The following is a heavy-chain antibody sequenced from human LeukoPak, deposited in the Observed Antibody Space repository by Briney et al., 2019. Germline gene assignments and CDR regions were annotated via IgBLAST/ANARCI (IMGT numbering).Heavy chain of an antibody. CDR1: GFTFSSYG. CDR2: IWYDGSNK. J-gene: IGHJ4*02. D-gene: IGHD3-22*01. Sequence: PGRSRRLSCAASGFTFSSYGMHWVRQAPGKGLEWVAVIWYDGSNKYYADSVKGRFTISRDNSKNTLYLQMNSLRAEDTAVYYCARDYKAYYYDSILGYWGQGTLVTVSS. V-gene: IGHV3-33*01. CDR3: ARDYKAYYYDSILGY.